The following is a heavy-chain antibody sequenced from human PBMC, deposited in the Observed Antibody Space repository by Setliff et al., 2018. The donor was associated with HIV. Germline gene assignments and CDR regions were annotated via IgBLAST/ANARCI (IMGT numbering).Heavy chain of an antibody. CDR2: IYTSGST. J-gene: IGHJ3*02. Sequence: SETLSLTCTVSGGFISSGTYYWSWIRQPAGKGLEWIGRIYTSGSTNYSPSLKSRVTISVDTSKNQFSLKLSSVTAADTAVYYCASSPDSMVRARGEAFDIWCQGTMVTVSS. CDR3: ASSPDSMVRARGEAFDI. CDR1: GGFISSGTYY. V-gene: IGHV4-61*02. D-gene: IGHD3-10*01.